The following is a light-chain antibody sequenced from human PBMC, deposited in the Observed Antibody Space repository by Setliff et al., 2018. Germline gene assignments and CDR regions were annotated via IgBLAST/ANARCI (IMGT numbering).Light chain of an antibody. Sequence: QSALTQPASVSGSPGQSITISCTGSSSDVGRYNYVSWYQQHPGDVPKLLIYDVSGRPSGVSHRFSGSKSDNTASLTISGLQAEDEADYYCNAYTSRSTYVFGSGTKV. J-gene: IGLJ1*01. CDR1: SSDVGRYNY. V-gene: IGLV2-14*03. CDR2: DVS. CDR3: NAYTSRSTYV.